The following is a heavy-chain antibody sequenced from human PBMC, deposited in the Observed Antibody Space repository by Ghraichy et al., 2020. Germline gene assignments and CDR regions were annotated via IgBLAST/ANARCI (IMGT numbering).Heavy chain of an antibody. V-gene: IGHV3-7*01. CDR1: GFTFSSYW. CDR3: ARTPSGWEKAGYDY. J-gene: IGHJ4*02. D-gene: IGHD6-19*01. Sequence: GGSLRLSCAASGFTFSSYWMTWVRQAPGKGLEWVANIKQDGSEKTYVDSVKGRFTISRDNAKNSLYLQMNSLRAEDTAVYYCARTPSGWEKAGYDYWGQGTLVTVSS. CDR2: IKQDGSEK.